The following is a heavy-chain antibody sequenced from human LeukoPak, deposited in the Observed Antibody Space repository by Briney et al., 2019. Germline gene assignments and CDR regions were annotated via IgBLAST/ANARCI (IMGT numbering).Heavy chain of an antibody. J-gene: IGHJ4*02. CDR3: AKGDSGHYAIDC. D-gene: IGHD4-17*01. CDR1: GFTFKSYA. CDR2: INDKPSDT. Sequence: GGSLRLSCAPSGFTFKSYAMSCVRQSPGKGGECGSTINDKPSDTYYADSVKGRFTISRDNSKNTLHMQMNRLRVEDTAIYYCAKGDSGHYAIDCWGQGTLVTVSS. V-gene: IGHV3-23*01.